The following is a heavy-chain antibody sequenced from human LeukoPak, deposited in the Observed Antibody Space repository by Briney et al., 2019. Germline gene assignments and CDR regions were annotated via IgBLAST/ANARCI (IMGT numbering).Heavy chain of an antibody. J-gene: IGHJ1*01. V-gene: IGHV4-39*01. CDR1: GASISNSNNY. CDR3: VRCGQWVVVLQH. Sequence: SETLSLTCTVSGASISNSNNYWGWIRQPPGKGLEWIGSIHYSGSTYYNPSLESRVTLSVDTSKNQFSLNLNSVTAADTAVYYCVRCGQWVVVLQHWRQGTLVTVSS. D-gene: IGHD6-19*01. CDR2: IHYSGST.